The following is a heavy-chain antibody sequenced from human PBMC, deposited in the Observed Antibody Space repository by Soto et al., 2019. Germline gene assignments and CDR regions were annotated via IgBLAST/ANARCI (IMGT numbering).Heavy chain of an antibody. CDR2: IYYSGST. J-gene: IGHJ3*02. D-gene: IGHD3-22*01. Sequence: LSLTCTVSGGSISSGGYYWSWIRQHPGKGLEWIGYIYYSGSTYYNPSLKSRVTISVDTSKNQFSLKLSSVTAADTAVYYCARERGDSSGYYDAFDIWGQGTMVTVSS. V-gene: IGHV4-31*03. CDR3: ARERGDSSGYYDAFDI. CDR1: GGSISSGGYY.